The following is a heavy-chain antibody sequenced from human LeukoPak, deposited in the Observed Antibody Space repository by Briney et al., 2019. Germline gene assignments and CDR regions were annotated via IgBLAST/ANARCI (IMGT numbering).Heavy chain of an antibody. CDR2: IYYSGST. Sequence: SETLSLTCTVSAGSISSYYWSWIRQPPGKGLEWIGYIYYSGSTNYNPSLKSRVTISVDTSKNQFSLKLSSVTAADTAAYYCARDSIVYDFWSGYQNWFDPWGQGTLVTVSS. V-gene: IGHV4-59*01. D-gene: IGHD3-3*01. CDR3: ARDSIVYDFWSGYQNWFDP. CDR1: AGSISSYY. J-gene: IGHJ5*02.